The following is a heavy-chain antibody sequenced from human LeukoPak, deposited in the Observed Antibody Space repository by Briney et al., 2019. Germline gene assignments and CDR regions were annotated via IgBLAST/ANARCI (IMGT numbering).Heavy chain of an antibody. CDR1: GGSISSSNNY. CDR2: INHSGST. Sequence: SETLSLTCTVSGGSISSSNNYWSWIRQPPGKGLEWIGEINHSGSTNYNPSLKSRVTISVDTSKNQFSPKLSSVTAADTAVYYCARGRYSSSLFDYWGQGTLVTVSS. V-gene: IGHV4-39*07. CDR3: ARGRYSSSLFDY. D-gene: IGHD6-13*01. J-gene: IGHJ4*02.